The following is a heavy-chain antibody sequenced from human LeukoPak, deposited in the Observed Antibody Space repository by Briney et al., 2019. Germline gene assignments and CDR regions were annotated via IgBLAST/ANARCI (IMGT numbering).Heavy chain of an antibody. V-gene: IGHV5-51*01. CDR1: GYSFTSYW. CDR3: ARNYYDSSGYVTIDY. Sequence: GESLKISCKGSGYSFTSYWIGWVRQMPGKGLEWMGIIYPGDPDTRYSPSFQGQVTISADKSISTAYLQWSSLKASDTATYYCARNYYDSSGYVTIDYWGQGTLVTVSS. CDR2: IYPGDPDT. J-gene: IGHJ4*02. D-gene: IGHD3-22*01.